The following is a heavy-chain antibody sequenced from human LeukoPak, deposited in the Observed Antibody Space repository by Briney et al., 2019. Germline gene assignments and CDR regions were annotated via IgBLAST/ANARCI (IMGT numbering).Heavy chain of an antibody. Sequence: GGSLRLSCAASGFTFSSYAMSWVRQAQGKGLEWVSAISGSGGSTYYADSVKGRFAISRDNSKNTLYLQMNSLRAEDTAVYYCAKSVLWFGERFDYWGQGTLVTVSS. CDR2: ISGSGGST. D-gene: IGHD3-10*01. J-gene: IGHJ4*02. V-gene: IGHV3-23*01. CDR1: GFTFSSYA. CDR3: AKSVLWFGERFDY.